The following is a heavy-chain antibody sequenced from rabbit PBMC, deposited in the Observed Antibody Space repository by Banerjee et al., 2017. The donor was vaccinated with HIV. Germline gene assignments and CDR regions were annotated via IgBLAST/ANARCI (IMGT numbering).Heavy chain of an antibody. J-gene: IGHJ4*01. D-gene: IGHD4-2*01. CDR3: ARDAGSSNALNL. V-gene: IGHV1S45*01. CDR2: IYAGSSGST. CDR1: GFSFSNKYV. Sequence: QEQLEESGGDLVKPEGSLTLTCTASGFSFSNKYVMCWVRQAPGKGLEWIACIYAGSSGSTYYASWAKGRFTVSKIAATTVTLQMTSLTAADTATYFCARDAGSSNALNLWGPGTLVTVS.